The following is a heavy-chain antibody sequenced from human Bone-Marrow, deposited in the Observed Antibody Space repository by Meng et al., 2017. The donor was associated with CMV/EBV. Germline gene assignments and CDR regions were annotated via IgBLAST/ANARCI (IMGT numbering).Heavy chain of an antibody. CDR2: ISASGGTT. Sequence: GGSLRLSCAASGFTFSTYAMSWVRQAPGKGLEWVSTISASGGTTYYADSVKGRFPIPRDNSKNTLFLQVNSLRAEDTAVYYCAKSVSPTWNYYFDYWGQGTLVTVSS. J-gene: IGHJ4*02. V-gene: IGHV3-23*01. CDR3: AKSVSPTWNYYFDY. CDR1: GFTFSTYA. D-gene: IGHD1-7*01.